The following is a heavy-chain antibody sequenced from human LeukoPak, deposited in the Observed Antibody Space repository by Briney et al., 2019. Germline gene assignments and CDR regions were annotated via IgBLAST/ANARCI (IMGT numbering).Heavy chain of an antibody. CDR3: ARDEWLYPSV. D-gene: IGHD3-3*01. J-gene: IGHJ4*02. CDR2: ISSSSSTI. CDR1: GFTFSSYS. Sequence: GGSLRLSCAASGFTFSSYSMNWVRQAPGKGLEWVSYISSSSSTIYYADSVKGRFTISRDNAKNSLYLQMDSLRAEDTAVYYCARDEWLYPSVWGQGTLVTVSS. V-gene: IGHV3-48*01.